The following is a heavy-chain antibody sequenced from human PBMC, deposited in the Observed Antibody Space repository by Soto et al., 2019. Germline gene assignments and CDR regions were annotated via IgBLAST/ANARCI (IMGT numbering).Heavy chain of an antibody. CDR3: AKDGSYSSGWYGNPYYYYGMDV. Sequence: GVSLRLSCAASGVTFSSYARSWVRQAPGKGLEWVSAISGSGGSTYYADSVKGRFTISRDNSKNTLYLQMNSLRAEDTAVYYCAKDGSYSSGWYGNPYYYYGMDVWGQGTTVTVSS. D-gene: IGHD6-19*01. V-gene: IGHV3-23*01. CDR2: ISGSGGST. J-gene: IGHJ6*02. CDR1: GVTFSSYA.